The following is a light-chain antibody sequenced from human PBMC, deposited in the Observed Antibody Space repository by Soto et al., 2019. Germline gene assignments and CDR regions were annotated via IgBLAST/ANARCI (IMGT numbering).Light chain of an antibody. Sequence: DIQMTQSPSTLSVSVGDRVTITCRASESINRRLAWYQQKPGSAPKLLIYKSSTLESGVPSRFSGSGYGTEFTLTISGLQPDDFATYYCQRFDTSNAMYFFGPGTKVDIK. V-gene: IGKV1-5*03. CDR2: KSS. J-gene: IGKJ2*01. CDR1: ESINRR. CDR3: QRFDTSNAMYF.